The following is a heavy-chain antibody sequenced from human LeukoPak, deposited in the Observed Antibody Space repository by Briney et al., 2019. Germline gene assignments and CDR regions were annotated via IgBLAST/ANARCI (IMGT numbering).Heavy chain of an antibody. CDR1: GGSISSYY. CDR2: IYYSGST. Sequence: KTSETLSLTCTVSGGSISSYYWSWIRQPPGKGLEWIGYIYYSGSTNYNPSLKSRVTISVDTSKNQFSLKLSSVTAADTAVYYCAREYSYGYRRGVITRWFDPWGQGTLVTVSS. CDR3: AREYSYGYRRGVITRWFDP. J-gene: IGHJ5*02. D-gene: IGHD5-18*01. V-gene: IGHV4-59*01.